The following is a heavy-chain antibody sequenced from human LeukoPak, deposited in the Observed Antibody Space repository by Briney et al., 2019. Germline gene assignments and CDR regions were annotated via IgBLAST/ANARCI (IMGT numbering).Heavy chain of an antibody. Sequence: ASVKVSRKASGYTFTSDDINWVRQATGPGLEWMGWMNPNSGNTGYAEKFQGRVSITRNTSISTAYMELSSLRSDDTAVYYCARSPPEWLVPNDYWGQGTLVTVSS. CDR1: GYTFTSDD. CDR2: MNPNSGNT. J-gene: IGHJ4*02. V-gene: IGHV1-8*03. D-gene: IGHD6-19*01. CDR3: ARSPPEWLVPNDY.